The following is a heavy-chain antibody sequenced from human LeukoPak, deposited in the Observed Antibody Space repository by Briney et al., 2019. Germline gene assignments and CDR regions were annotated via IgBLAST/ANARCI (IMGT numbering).Heavy chain of an antibody. CDR1: GGTFSSYA. CDR2: IIPIFGTA. V-gene: IGHV1-69*06. Sequence: SVKVSCKASGGTFSSYAISWVRQAPGQGLEWMGRIIPIFGTANYAQKFQGRVTITADKSTGTAYMELSSLRSEDTAVYYCASRGDWAFDIWGQGTMVTVSS. D-gene: IGHD2-21*02. J-gene: IGHJ3*02. CDR3: ASRGDWAFDI.